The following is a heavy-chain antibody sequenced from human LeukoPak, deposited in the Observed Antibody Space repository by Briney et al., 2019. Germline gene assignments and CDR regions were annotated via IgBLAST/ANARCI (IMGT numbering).Heavy chain of an antibody. CDR3: ARDEIYYDILTGYRHFDY. V-gene: IGHV3-21*01. J-gene: IGHJ4*02. Sequence: GGSLRLSCEASGFTFSTYNMNWVRQAPGKRLEWVSSITSTSSYVFYADSVKGRFTISRDNAKNSMYLQMNSLRAEDTAVYYCARDEIYYDILTGYRHFDYWGQGTLVTVFS. CDR1: GFTFSTYN. D-gene: IGHD3-9*01. CDR2: ITSTSSYV.